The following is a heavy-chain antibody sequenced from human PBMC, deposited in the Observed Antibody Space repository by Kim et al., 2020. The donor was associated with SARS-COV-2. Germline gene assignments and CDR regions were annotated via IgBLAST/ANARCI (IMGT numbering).Heavy chain of an antibody. J-gene: IGHJ5*02. CDR2: INAGNGNT. CDR3: ARDWGSWNEGPGWFDP. CDR1: GYTFTSYA. V-gene: IGHV1-3*01. D-gene: IGHD1-1*01. Sequence: ASVKVSCKASGYTFTSYAMHWVRQAPGQRLEWMGWINAGNGNTKYSQKFQGRVTITRDTSASTAYMELSSLRSEDTAVYYCARDWGSWNEGPGWFDPWGQGTLVTVSS.